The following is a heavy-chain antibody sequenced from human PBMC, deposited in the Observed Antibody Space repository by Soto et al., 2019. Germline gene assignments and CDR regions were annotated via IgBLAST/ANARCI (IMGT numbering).Heavy chain of an antibody. D-gene: IGHD3-22*01. J-gene: IGHJ4*02. CDR1: GGSFSGYY. V-gene: IGHV4-34*01. CDR3: ARGIHYDSSGYARDY. CDR2: INHSGST. Sequence: QVQLQQWGAGLLKPSETLSLTCAVYGGSFSGYYWSWIRQPPGKGLEWIGEINHSGSTNYNPSLKGRVTISVDTSKNQFSLKLSSVTAADTAVYYCARGIHYDSSGYARDYWGQGTLVTVSS.